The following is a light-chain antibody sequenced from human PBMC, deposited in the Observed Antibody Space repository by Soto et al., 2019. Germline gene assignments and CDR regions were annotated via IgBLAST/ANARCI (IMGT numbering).Light chain of an antibody. Sequence: QSVLAQPASVSGSPGQSITISCSGTSSNIGGYNVVSWYQQHPGKAPKVIAYEGIKRPSGVSDRFSGSTSGSTASLTISGLQAEDEAEYYCCSYVGATIYVFGSGTKVTVL. V-gene: IGLV2-23*01. CDR2: EGI. CDR3: CSYVGATIYV. J-gene: IGLJ1*01. CDR1: SSNIGGYNV.